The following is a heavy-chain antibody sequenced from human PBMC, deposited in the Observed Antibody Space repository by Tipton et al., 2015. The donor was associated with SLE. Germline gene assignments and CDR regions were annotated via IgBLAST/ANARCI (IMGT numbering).Heavy chain of an antibody. V-gene: IGHV3-49*02. J-gene: IGHJ4*02. CDR1: GDTFNNYA. CDR3: ISEES. Sequence: SGAEVKKPGSSVKVSCKASGDTFNNYAFSWVRQAPGQGLEWVGFIRSKSNGGTAEYAASVKDRFTISRDDSKSIAYLQMDSLRSEDTGVYYCISEESGGQGTQVTVSA. CDR2: IRSKSNGGTA.